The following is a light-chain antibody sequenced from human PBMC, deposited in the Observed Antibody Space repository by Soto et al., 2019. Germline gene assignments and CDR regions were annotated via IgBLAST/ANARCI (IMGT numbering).Light chain of an antibody. CDR3: QQRSNWPLIT. Sequence: EIALTQSPATLSLSPGERATISCRASQGVSSYLAWYQQKPGQAPRLLIYDASNRATGIPARFSGSGSGTDFTLTISSLEPEDFAVYYCQQRSNWPLITFGQGTKVDIK. J-gene: IGKJ1*01. CDR1: QGVSSY. CDR2: DAS. V-gene: IGKV3-11*01.